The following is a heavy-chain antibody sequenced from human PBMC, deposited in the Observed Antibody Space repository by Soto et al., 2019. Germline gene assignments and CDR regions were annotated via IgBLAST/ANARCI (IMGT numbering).Heavy chain of an antibody. J-gene: IGHJ4*02. Sequence: QVQLQQWGARLLKASETLSLTCVVSGGSFSGYFWTWIRQSPGRGLEWIGEISHSGSRNYNPAFQSRVIISVDSSKNHVSLKLSSVTAADSATYFCARGLAYDRPITVAEPFDSWGQGTLVTVSS. D-gene: IGHD6-19*01. CDR1: GGSFSGYF. V-gene: IGHV4-34*02. CDR3: ARGLAYDRPITVAEPFDS. CDR2: ISHSGSR.